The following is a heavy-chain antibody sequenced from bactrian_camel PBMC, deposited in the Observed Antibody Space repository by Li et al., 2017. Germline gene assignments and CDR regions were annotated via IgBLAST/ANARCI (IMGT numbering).Heavy chain of an antibody. CDR3: AASTGYNVGGHWFRTSRYAY. CDR2: IYTPIGTT. V-gene: IGHV3-3*01. CDR1: SSISGNKC. J-gene: IGHJ4*01. Sequence: VQLVESGGGSVQAGGSLRLSCVASSSISGNKCVAWFRQAPGKEREGVAAIYTPIGTTYYAGSVKGRFNISRDAAKDTVYLQMNSLMPEDTAMYYCAASTGYNVGGHWFRTSRYAYWGRGTQVTVS. D-gene: IGHD1*01.